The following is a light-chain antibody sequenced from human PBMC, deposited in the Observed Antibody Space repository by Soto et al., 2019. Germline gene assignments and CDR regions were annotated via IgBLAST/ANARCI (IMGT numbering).Light chain of an antibody. Sequence: QSALTQPASVSGSPGQSITISCTGTSSDVGDYNYVSWYQQHPGKAPKLMIYDVSNRPSEVSNRFSGSKSGNTASLSISGLQAEDEADYYCSSYTSSSTLVVFGGGTKVTVL. CDR3: SSYTSSSTLVV. CDR1: SSDVGDYNY. J-gene: IGLJ2*01. V-gene: IGLV2-14*01. CDR2: DVS.